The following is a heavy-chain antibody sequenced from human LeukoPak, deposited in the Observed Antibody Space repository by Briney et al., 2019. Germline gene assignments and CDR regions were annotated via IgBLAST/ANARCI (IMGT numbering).Heavy chain of an antibody. J-gene: IGHJ4*02. V-gene: IGHV3-21*01. CDR2: ISAASNYI. D-gene: IGHD4-11*01. CDR1: GFSFSTYS. CDR3: ARERLPDDY. Sequence: GGSLRLSCAASGFSFSTYSMNWVRQAPGKGLEWVSSISAASNYIYYAGSVKGRFTISRDNAKNSLYLQMNSLRAEDTAVYYCARERLPDDYWGQGTLVTVSS.